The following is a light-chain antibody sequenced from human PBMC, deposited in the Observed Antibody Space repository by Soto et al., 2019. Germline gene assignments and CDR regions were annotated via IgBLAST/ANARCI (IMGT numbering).Light chain of an antibody. CDR1: QSVSSN. Sequence: EIVMTQSPATLSVSPGERATLFCRASQSVSSNLAWYQQKPGQAPRLLIYGASTRATGIPARFSGSGSGTEFTLTISSLQSEDFAVYYCQQYNNWPPGAFGQGTKVEIK. CDR2: GAS. V-gene: IGKV3-15*01. CDR3: QQYNNWPPGA. J-gene: IGKJ1*01.